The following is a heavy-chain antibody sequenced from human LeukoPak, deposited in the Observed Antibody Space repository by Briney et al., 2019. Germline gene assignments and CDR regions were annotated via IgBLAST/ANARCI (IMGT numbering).Heavy chain of an antibody. V-gene: IGHV4-39*07. D-gene: IGHD1-26*01. J-gene: IGHJ4*02. Sequence: PSETLSLTCTVSSGSISTSNYYWGWVRQPPGKGLEWIGEVNHRGNTYYNPSLESRVTISLDTSKKQFSLKLSSVIAADTALYYCARGVGAITYFDYWGQGTLVAVSS. CDR2: VNHRGNT. CDR3: ARGVGAITYFDY. CDR1: SGSISTSNYY.